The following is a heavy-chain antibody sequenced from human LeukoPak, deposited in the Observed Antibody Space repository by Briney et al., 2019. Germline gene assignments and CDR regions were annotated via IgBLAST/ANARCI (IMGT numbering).Heavy chain of an antibody. Sequence: PGGSLRLSCAASGFTFSSYGTNWVRQAPGKGLEWVSSISSSSSYIYYADSVKGRFTISRDNAKNSLYLQMNSLRAEDTAVYYCARGTPTTRDFDYWGQGTLVTVSS. D-gene: IGHD4-11*01. CDR3: ARGTPTTRDFDY. J-gene: IGHJ4*02. CDR2: ISSSSSYI. CDR1: GFTFSSYG. V-gene: IGHV3-21*01.